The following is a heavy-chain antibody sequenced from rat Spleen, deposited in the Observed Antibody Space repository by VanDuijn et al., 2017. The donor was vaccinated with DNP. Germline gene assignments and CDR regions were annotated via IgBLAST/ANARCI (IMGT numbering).Heavy chain of an antibody. V-gene: IGHV2-30*01. CDR1: GFSLTSHN. CDR3: TRDRRGAEDYFDY. CDR2: IWGDGST. Sequence: QVQLKESGPGLVQSSQTLSLTCTVSGFSLTSHNVHWLRQPPGKGLEWMGVIWGDGSTAYNSALKSRMSISRDTSKSQVFLKMNSLQTEDTAMYDCTRDRRGAEDYFDYWGQGVMVTVSS. D-gene: IGHD4-3*01. J-gene: IGHJ2*01.